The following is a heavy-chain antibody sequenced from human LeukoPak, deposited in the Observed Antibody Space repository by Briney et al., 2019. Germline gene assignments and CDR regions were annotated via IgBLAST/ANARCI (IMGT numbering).Heavy chain of an antibody. D-gene: IGHD3-3*01. CDR2: FDPEDGET. CDR3: ARLVDYDFWSGSRYYFDY. CDR1: GYTLTELS. V-gene: IGHV1-24*01. Sequence: ASVKVSCKVSGYTLTELSMHWVRQAPGKGLEWMGGFDPEDGETIYAQKFQGRVTMTEDTSTDTAYMELSSLRSEDTAVYYCARLVDYDFWSGSRYYFDYWGQGTLVTVSS. J-gene: IGHJ4*02.